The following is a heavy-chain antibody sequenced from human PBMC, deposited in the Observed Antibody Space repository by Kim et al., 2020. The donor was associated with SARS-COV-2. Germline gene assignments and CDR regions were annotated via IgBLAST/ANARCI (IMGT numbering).Heavy chain of an antibody. CDR1: GYSFTGHY. Sequence: ASVKVSCKTSGYSFTGHYVNWLRQAPGQGPEWVGRIHPNSGDTNYAARFQGRVTMTRDRSLRTAYMDLSRLASDDTAVYYCARGSAYSGHDRHYYFDYWGQGTLVTVSS. D-gene: IGHD5-12*01. CDR2: IHPNSGDT. CDR3: ARGSAYSGHDRHYYFDY. J-gene: IGHJ4*02. V-gene: IGHV1-2*06.